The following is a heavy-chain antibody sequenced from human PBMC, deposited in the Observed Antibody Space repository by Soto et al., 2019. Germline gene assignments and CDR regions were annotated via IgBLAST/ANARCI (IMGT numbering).Heavy chain of an antibody. CDR2: IYYSGST. V-gene: IGHV4-39*01. J-gene: IGHJ6*03. D-gene: IGHD6-13*01. CDR3: ARLNDKQSGYSSSWSGYYYYYYMDV. Sequence: SETLSLTCTVSGGSISSSSYYWGWIRQPPGKGLEWIGSIYYSGSTYYNPSLKSRVTISVDTSKNQFSLKLSSVTAADTAVYYCARLNDKQSGYSSSWSGYYYYYYMDVWGKGTKVTVSS. CDR1: GGSISSSSYY.